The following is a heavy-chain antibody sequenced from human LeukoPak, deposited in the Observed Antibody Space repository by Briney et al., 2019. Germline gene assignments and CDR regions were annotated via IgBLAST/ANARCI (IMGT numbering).Heavy chain of an antibody. CDR1: GFTFSSYS. CDR3: ARDDRGSGLGPPHDY. D-gene: IGHD3-16*01. V-gene: IGHV3-21*01. Sequence: PGGSLGLSCAASGFTFSSYSMNWVRQAPGKGLEWVSSISSSSSYIYYADSVKGRFTISRDNAKNSLYLQMNSLRAEDTAVYYCARDDRGSGLGPPHDYWGPGTLVTVSS. CDR2: ISSSSSYI. J-gene: IGHJ4*02.